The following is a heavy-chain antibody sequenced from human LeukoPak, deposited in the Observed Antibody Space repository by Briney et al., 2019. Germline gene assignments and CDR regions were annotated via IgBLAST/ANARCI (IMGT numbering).Heavy chain of an antibody. CDR1: GGTFSSYA. CDR3: ARDGSPAYCGGDCSPTYNWFDP. Sequence: ASVKVSCKASGGTFSSYAISWVRQAPGQGLEWMGGIIPIFGTANYAQKFQGRVTITADKSTSTAYMELSSLRSEDTAVYYCARDGSPAYCGGDCSPTYNWFDPWGQGTLVTVSS. D-gene: IGHD2-21*02. V-gene: IGHV1-69*06. J-gene: IGHJ5*02. CDR2: IIPIFGTA.